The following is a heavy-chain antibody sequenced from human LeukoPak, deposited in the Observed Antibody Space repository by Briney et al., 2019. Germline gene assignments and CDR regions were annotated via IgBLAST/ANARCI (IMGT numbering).Heavy chain of an antibody. CDR3: ARTVVTDGDWFDP. J-gene: IGHJ5*02. V-gene: IGHV4-59*01. CDR2: VYYSGST. D-gene: IGHD4-23*01. Sequence: SETLSLTCIVSGGSISSYYWSWIRQPPGKGLEWIGYVYYSGSTNYNPSLKSRVTISVDTSRNQFSLKLSSVTAADTAVYYCARTVVTDGDWFDPWGQGTLVTVS. CDR1: GGSISSYY.